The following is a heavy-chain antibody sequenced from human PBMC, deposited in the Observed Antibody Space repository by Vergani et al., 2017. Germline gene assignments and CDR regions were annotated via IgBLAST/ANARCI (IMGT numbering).Heavy chain of an antibody. CDR3: ARGAARWLQLRAEXFQH. Sequence: EVQLVESGGGLVQPGGSLRLSCAASGFTFSSYEMNWVRQAPGKGLEWVSYISSSGSTIYYADSVKGRFTISRDNAKNSLYLQMNSLRAEDTAVYYCARGAARWLQLRAEXFQHWGQGTLVTVSS. V-gene: IGHV3-48*03. CDR2: ISSSGSTI. D-gene: IGHD5-24*01. CDR1: GFTFSSYE. J-gene: IGHJ1*01.